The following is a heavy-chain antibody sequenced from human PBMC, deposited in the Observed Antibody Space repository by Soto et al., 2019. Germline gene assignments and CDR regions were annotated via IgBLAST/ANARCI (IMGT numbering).Heavy chain of an antibody. V-gene: IGHV1-2*04. CDR1: GYTFTGYY. CDR3: ARAAQRFLEGTQGFDY. CDR2: INPNSGGT. D-gene: IGHD3-3*01. J-gene: IGHJ4*02. Sequence: ASVKVSCKASGYTFTGYYMHWVRQAPGQGLEWMGWINPNSGGTNYAQKFQGWVTMTRDTSISTAYMELSRLRSDDTAVYYCARAAQRFLEGTQGFDYWGQGTLVTVSS.